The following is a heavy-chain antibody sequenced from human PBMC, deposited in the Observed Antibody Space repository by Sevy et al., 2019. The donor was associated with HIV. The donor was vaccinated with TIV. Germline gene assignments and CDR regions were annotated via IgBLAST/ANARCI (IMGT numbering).Heavy chain of an antibody. CDR3: ARGRLGIAVAGVFDY. J-gene: IGHJ4*02. D-gene: IGHD6-19*01. CDR1: GGSISSSNW. CDR2: IYHSGTT. V-gene: IGHV4-4*02. Sequence: SETLSLTCAVSGGSISSSNWWSWVRQPPGKGLEWIGEIYHSGTTNYNPSLKSRVTISVDKSKNQFSVKLTSVTGADTAVDYSARGRLGIAVAGVFDYWGQGTLVTVSS.